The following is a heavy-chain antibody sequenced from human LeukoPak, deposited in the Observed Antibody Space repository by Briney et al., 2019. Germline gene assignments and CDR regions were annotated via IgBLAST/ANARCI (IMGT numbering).Heavy chain of an antibody. CDR3: AKGGERGYQLLPYYMDV. CDR2: ISGSGGST. D-gene: IGHD2-2*01. V-gene: IGHV3-23*01. J-gene: IGHJ6*03. Sequence: GGSLRLSCAASRFTFSSYAMSWVRQAPGKGLEWVSAISGSGGSTYYADSVKGRFTISRDNSKNTLYLQMNSLRAEDTAVYYCAKGGERGYQLLPYYMDVWGKGTTVTVSS. CDR1: RFTFSSYA.